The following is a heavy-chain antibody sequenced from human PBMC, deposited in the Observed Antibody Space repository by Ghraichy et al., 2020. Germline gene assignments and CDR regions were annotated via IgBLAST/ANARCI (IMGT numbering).Heavy chain of an antibody. J-gene: IGHJ5*02. CDR2: IYYSGST. Sequence: SETLSLTCTVSGGSVSSGSYYWSWIRQPPGKGLEWVGYIYYSGSTNYNPSLKSRVTISVDTSKNQFSLKLSSVTAADTAVYYCARGQNRPYCTNGVCYIDWFDPWGQGTLVTVSS. V-gene: IGHV4-61*01. D-gene: IGHD2-8*01. CDR1: GGSVSSGSYY. CDR3: ARGQNRPYCTNGVCYIDWFDP.